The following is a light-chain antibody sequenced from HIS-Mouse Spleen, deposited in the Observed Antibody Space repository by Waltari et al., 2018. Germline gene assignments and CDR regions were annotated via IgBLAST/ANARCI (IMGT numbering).Light chain of an antibody. CDR3: YSTDSSGNHRV. J-gene: IGLJ2*01. Sequence: SYELTQPPSVSVSPGQTARITCSGAALPTKYASWYRQKSGQAPVLVIYEDSKRPSGIPEGFSGSSSWTMATLTISGAQVEDEADYYCYSTDSSGNHRVFGGGTKLTVL. CDR2: EDS. V-gene: IGLV3-10*01. CDR1: ALPTKY.